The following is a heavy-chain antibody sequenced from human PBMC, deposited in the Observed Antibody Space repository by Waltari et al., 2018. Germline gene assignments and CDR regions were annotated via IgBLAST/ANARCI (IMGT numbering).Heavy chain of an antibody. J-gene: IGHJ4*02. V-gene: IGHV3-21*01. D-gene: IGHD4-17*01. Sequence: EVQLVESGGGLVKPGGSLSLSGAASGFTFSSYSMNWVRQAPGKGLEWVSSISSSSSYIYYADSVKGRFTISRDNAKNSLYLQMNSLRAEDTAVYYCARGYMTTVTTLGYWGQGTLVTVSS. CDR2: ISSSSSYI. CDR3: ARGYMTTVTTLGY. CDR1: GFTFSSYS.